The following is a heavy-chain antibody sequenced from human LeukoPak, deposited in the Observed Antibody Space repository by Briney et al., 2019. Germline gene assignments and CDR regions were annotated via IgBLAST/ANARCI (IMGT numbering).Heavy chain of an antibody. CDR2: IYSGGST. J-gene: IGHJ3*02. Sequence: GGSLRLSCAASGFTVSSNYMSWVRQAPGKGLGWVSVIYSGGSTYYADSVKGRFTISRDNSKNTLYLQMNSLRAEDTAVYYCATGVRYYYGSGSYVGVRAFDIWGEGTMVTVSS. V-gene: IGHV3-53*01. D-gene: IGHD3-10*01. CDR3: ATGVRYYYGSGSYVGVRAFDI. CDR1: GFTVSSNY.